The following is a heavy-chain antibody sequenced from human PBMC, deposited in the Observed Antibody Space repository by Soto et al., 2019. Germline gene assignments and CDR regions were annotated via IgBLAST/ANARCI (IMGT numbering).Heavy chain of an antibody. Sequence: EGQLVESGGGLVQPGGSLRLSCAASGFTFSDYWVHWVRQVPGKGLVWVSRMNSDGSTISYADSVKGRFTISRDNAKNTVYLQMNSLTAEDTAVYYCARVGQGFWYFDLWSRGTLVTVSS. J-gene: IGHJ2*01. CDR2: MNSDGSTI. V-gene: IGHV3-74*01. CDR3: ARVGQGFWYFDL. CDR1: GFTFSDYW.